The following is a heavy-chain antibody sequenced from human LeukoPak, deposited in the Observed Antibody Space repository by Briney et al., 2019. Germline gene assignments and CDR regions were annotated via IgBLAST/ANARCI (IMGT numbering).Heavy chain of an antibody. Sequence: SETLSLTCTVSGGSIRTYYWSWIRQPPGKGLEWIGYIYYSGSTNYNASLKSRVTISVDTSKNQFSLKLNSVTAADTAVYYCARSELEYCSGGSCSLSWFDPWGQGTLVTVSS. CDR2: IYYSGST. J-gene: IGHJ5*02. V-gene: IGHV4-59*13. CDR1: GGSIRTYY. D-gene: IGHD2-15*01. CDR3: ARSELEYCSGGSCSLSWFDP.